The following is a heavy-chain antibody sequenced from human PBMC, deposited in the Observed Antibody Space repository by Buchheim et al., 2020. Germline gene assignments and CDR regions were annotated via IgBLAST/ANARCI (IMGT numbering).Heavy chain of an antibody. D-gene: IGHD3-10*01. CDR3: TLYGSGSYYNVANSGF. CDR1: GFTFSGSA. J-gene: IGHJ4*02. CDR2: IRSKANSYAT. Sequence: EVQLVESGGGLVQPGGSLKLSCAASGFTFSGSAMHWVRQASGKGLEWVGRIRSKANSYATAYAASVKGRFTISRDDSKNTAYLQMNSLKTEDTAVYYCTLYGSGSYYNVANSGFWGQGTL. V-gene: IGHV3-73*01.